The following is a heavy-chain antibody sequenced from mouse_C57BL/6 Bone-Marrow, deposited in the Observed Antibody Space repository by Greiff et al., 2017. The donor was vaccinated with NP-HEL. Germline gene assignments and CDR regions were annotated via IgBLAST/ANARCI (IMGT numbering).Heavy chain of an antibody. D-gene: IGHD1-1*01. J-gene: IGHJ2*01. V-gene: IGHV1-69*01. CDR1: GYTFTSYW. CDR3: ARRRTTVVVDY. Sequence: QVQLKQPGAELVMPGASVKLSCKASGYTFTSYWMHWVKQRPGQGLEWIGEIDPSDSYTNYNQKFKGKSTLTVDKSSSTAYMQLSSLTSEDSAVSYCARRRTTVVVDYWGQGTTLTVSS. CDR2: IDPSDSYT.